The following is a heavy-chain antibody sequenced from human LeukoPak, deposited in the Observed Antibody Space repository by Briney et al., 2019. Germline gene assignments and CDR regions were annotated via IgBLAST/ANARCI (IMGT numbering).Heavy chain of an antibody. CDR3: ARAEGGVIFGVVIGAFDI. V-gene: IGHV4-31*03. J-gene: IGHJ3*02. Sequence: PQTLSLTCTVSGGSISSGGYYWSWIRQHPGKGLEWIGYIYYSGSTYYNPSLKSRVTISVDTSKNQFSLKLSSVTAADTAVYYCARAEGGVIFGVVIGAFDIWGQGTMVTVSS. D-gene: IGHD3-3*01. CDR1: GGSISSGGYY. CDR2: IYYSGST.